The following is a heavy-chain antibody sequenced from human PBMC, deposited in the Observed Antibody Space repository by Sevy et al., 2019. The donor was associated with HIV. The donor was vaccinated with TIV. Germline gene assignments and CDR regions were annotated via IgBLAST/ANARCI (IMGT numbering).Heavy chain of an antibody. CDR3: AKDNFSRRRDGYNYLFDY. J-gene: IGHJ4*02. CDR2: IWYDASNK. D-gene: IGHD5-12*01. V-gene: IGHV3-33*06. CDR1: GFTFSSYG. Sequence: GWSLRLSCAASGFTFSSYGMHWVRQAPGKGLEWVAVIWYDASNKYYADSVKGRFTISRDNSKNTLYLQMNSLRAEDTAVYYCAKDNFSRRRDGYNYLFDYWGQRTLVTVSS.